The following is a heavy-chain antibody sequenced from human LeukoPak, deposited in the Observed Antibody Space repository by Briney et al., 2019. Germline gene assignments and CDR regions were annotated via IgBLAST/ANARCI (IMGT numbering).Heavy chain of an antibody. V-gene: IGHV4-39*01. CDR2: IYYSGST. CDR3: ARGRTRGYYYDSSGYARRSSPFDY. D-gene: IGHD3-22*01. Sequence: PSETLSLTCTVSAGSISGSSYYWGWIRQPPGKGLEWIGSIYYSGSTYYNPSLKSRVTISVDTSKNQFSLKLSSVTAADTAVYYCARGRTRGYYYDSSGYARRSSPFDYWGQGTLVTVSS. CDR1: AGSISGSSYY. J-gene: IGHJ4*02.